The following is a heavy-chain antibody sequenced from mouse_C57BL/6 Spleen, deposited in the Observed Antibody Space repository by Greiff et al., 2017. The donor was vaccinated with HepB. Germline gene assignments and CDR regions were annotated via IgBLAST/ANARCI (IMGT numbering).Heavy chain of an antibody. CDR3: AREGGIHFDY. CDR2: IHPNSGST. V-gene: IGHV1-64*01. J-gene: IGHJ2*01. CDR1: GYTFTSYW. Sequence: QVQLQQPGAEPVKPGASVKLSCKASGYTFTSYWMHWVKQRPGQGLEWIGMIHPNSGSTNYNEKFKSKATLTVDKSSSTAYMQLSSLTSEDSAVYYCAREGGIHFDYWGQGTTLTVSS.